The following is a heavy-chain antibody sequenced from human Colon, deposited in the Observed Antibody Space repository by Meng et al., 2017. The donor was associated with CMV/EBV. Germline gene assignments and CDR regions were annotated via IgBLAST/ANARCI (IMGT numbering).Heavy chain of an antibody. D-gene: IGHD3-10*02. V-gene: IGHV4-39*07. Sequence: QLHLEGSGPGLVKPSETLSLNCTVSGGSFTSNSYFWGWIRQPPGKGLEYIGSIYNSGSAYYNPSLKSRVTISLDTSKNQFSLKLSSVTAADTAMYYCARVVLNFFDYWGQGTLVTVSS. J-gene: IGHJ4*02. CDR3: ARVVLNFFDY. CDR1: GGSFTSNSYF. CDR2: IYNSGSA.